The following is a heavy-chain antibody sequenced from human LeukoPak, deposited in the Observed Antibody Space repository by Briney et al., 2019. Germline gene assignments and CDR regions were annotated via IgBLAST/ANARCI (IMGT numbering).Heavy chain of an antibody. V-gene: IGHV4-39*01. CDR3: ARLRDYYVSGTYYFDS. J-gene: IGHJ4*02. D-gene: IGHD3-10*01. CDR2: IYYSGTT. CDR1: GVSISSTSYY. Sequence: SETLSLTCTVSGVSISSTSYYWGWIRQTPGKGLEWIGSIYYSGTTYYNPSLKSRVTISVDTSKNQFSLKLRSVTAADTAVFYCARLRDYYVSGTYYFDSWGPGTLVTVSS.